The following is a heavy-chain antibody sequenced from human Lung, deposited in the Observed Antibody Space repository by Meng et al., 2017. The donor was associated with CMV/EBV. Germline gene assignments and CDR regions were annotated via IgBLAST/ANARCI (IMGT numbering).Heavy chain of an antibody. CDR3: ARGGYSSGWYGNYFDY. CDR1: GFTFDDYG. Sequence: GGSLRLSCAASGFTFDDYGMSWVRQAPGKGLEWVSGINWNGGSTGYADSVKGRFTISRDNAKNSLYLQMNSLRAEDTALYYCARGGYSSGWYGNYFDYWGQGTLVTGSS. V-gene: IGHV3-20*04. CDR2: INWNGGST. J-gene: IGHJ4*02. D-gene: IGHD6-19*01.